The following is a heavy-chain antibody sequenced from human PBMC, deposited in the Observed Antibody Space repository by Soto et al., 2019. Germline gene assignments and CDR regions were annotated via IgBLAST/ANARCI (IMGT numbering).Heavy chain of an antibody. CDR3: ARGFGATIAARPFDD. CDR2: IYYSGST. J-gene: IGHJ4*02. CDR1: GGSISSSSHY. D-gene: IGHD6-6*01. V-gene: IGHV4-39*01. Sequence: QLQLQESGPGLVKPSETLSLTCTVSGGSISSSSHYWGWIRQPPGKGLEWIGSIYYSGSTYYNPSLKSRLTISVDTSKNQFSLKLDSVTAADTAVYYCARGFGATIAARPFDDWGQGTLVTVSS.